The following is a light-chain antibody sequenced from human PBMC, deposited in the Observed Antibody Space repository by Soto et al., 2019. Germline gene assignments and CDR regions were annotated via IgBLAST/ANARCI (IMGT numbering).Light chain of an antibody. CDR2: DDG. CDR1: NIAIKS. V-gene: IGLV3-21*02. Sequence: SYELTQAPSVSVAPGQTGRITCGGNNIAIKSVHWYQQKPGQAPVLGVYDDGDRPSGIPERFSGSNSGNTATLTITRVEDGDEADYHCQVWDSSSDHRVVFGGVTKLTVL. J-gene: IGLJ2*01. CDR3: QVWDSSSDHRVV.